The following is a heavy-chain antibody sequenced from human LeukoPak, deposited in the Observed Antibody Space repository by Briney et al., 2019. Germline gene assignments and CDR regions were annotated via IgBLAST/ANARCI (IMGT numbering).Heavy chain of an antibody. CDR2: ISSSSSYI. J-gene: IGHJ6*03. CDR3: VKGRGIDLGYYIDYYMDV. CDR1: GFTFSNYS. D-gene: IGHD3-16*01. V-gene: IGHV3-21*01. Sequence: PGGSLRLSCAASGFTFSNYSMNWVRQAPGKGLDWVSSISSSSSYIYHADSVKGRFTISRDNAKNSLYLQMNSLRAEDTAVYYCVKGRGIDLGYYIDYYMDVWGRGTAVTVSS.